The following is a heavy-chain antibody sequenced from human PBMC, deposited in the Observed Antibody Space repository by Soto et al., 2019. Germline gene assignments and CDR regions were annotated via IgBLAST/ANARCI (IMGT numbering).Heavy chain of an antibody. Sequence: EVQLLESGGGLVQPGGSLRLSCAASGFTFSSYAMSWVRQAPGKGLEWVSAISGSGGSTYYADSVKGRFTISRDNSKNTLYLLMNSLRGEDTAVYYCAKDITGTTGVSDYWGQGTLVTVSS. J-gene: IGHJ4*02. V-gene: IGHV3-23*01. CDR2: ISGSGGST. CDR3: AKDITGTTGVSDY. D-gene: IGHD1-7*01. CDR1: GFTFSSYA.